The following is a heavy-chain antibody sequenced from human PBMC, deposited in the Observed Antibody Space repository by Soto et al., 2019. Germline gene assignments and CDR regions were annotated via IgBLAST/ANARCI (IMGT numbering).Heavy chain of an antibody. CDR2: IWNDGSKQ. J-gene: IGHJ5*02. Sequence: LRLSFVASGFTFSRYGMHWVRQAPGKGLEWVAVIWNDGSKQVYDDSVKGRFTISRDNPKNTLYLEMDSLRDEDTSVYYCARDDDYEANAIDLWGQGTLVTVSS. V-gene: IGHV3-33*01. CDR1: GFTFSRYG. D-gene: IGHD4-17*01. CDR3: ARDDDYEANAIDL.